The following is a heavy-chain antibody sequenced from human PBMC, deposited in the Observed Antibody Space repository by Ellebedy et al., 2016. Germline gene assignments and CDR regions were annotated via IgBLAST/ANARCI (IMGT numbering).Heavy chain of an antibody. CDR2: INHSGGT. J-gene: IGHJ6*03. CDR3: ARGRNIVSPIPYYYMDV. D-gene: IGHD5/OR15-5a*01. V-gene: IGHV4-34*01. Sequence: SETLSLTCAVYGASFSGYYWSWIRQLPGKGPEWIGEINHSGGTNYNPSLKSRVTMSVDTSKNQFSLNLSSVTAADTAMYYCARGRNIVSPIPYYYMDVWGKGTTVSVSS. CDR1: GASFSGYY.